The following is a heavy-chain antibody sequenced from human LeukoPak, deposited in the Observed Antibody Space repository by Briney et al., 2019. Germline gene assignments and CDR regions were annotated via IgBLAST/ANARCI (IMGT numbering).Heavy chain of an antibody. CDR1: GGSISSGGYS. CDR3: ARGSNYYGSSNWFDP. D-gene: IGHD3-10*01. J-gene: IGHJ5*02. V-gene: IGHV4-30-2*01. CDR2: IYHSGST. Sequence: SETLSLTCAVSGGSISSGGYSWSWIRQPPGKGLEWIGYIYHSGSTYYNPSLKSRVTISVDRSKNQFSLKLSSVTAADTAVYYCARGSNYYGSSNWFDPWGQGTLVTVSS.